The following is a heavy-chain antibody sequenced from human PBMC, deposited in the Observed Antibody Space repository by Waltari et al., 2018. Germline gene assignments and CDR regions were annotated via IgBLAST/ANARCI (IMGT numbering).Heavy chain of an antibody. D-gene: IGHD2-2*01. V-gene: IGHV4-30-4*08. Sequence: QVQLQESGPGLVKPSQTLSLTCTVSGGSISSGDYSWSWIRQPPGKGLEWIGYIYYSGSTYYNPSLKSRVTISVDTSKNQFSLKLSSVTAADTAVYYCARGDCSSTSCYNWFDPWGQGTLVTVSS. CDR3: ARGDCSSTSCYNWFDP. J-gene: IGHJ5*02. CDR2: IYYSGST. CDR1: GGSISSGDYS.